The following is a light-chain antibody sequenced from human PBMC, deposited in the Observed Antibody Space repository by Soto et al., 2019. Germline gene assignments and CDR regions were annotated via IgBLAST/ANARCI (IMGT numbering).Light chain of an antibody. CDR3: KSYAGSNTYV. CDR2: EVV. Sequence: QSALTQPPSASGALGQSVTISCTGTKNDVGFYDFVSWYQHHPGKAPSLIIYEVVQRPSGVPDRFSGSKSGNTASLTVSGLQGAEEADYFCKSYAGSNTYVFGSGTKLTVL. J-gene: IGLJ1*01. CDR1: KNDVGFYDF. V-gene: IGLV2-8*01.